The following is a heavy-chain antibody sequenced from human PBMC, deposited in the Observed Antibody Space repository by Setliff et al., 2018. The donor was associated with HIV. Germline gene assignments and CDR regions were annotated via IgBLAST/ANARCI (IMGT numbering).Heavy chain of an antibody. D-gene: IGHD2-2*01. CDR2: IYYSGST. CDR3: ARHSPTYCSGTSCYDNWFDP. V-gene: IGHV4-39*01. J-gene: IGHJ5*02. CDR1: GVSISSTNYY. Sequence: SETLSLTCTVSGVSISSTNYYWGWIRQHPGKGLEWIGTIYYSGSTYYNPSLKSRVTISVDTSKNKFSLKLSSVTAADTAVYYCARHSPTYCSGTSCYDNWFDPWGQGTLVTVSS.